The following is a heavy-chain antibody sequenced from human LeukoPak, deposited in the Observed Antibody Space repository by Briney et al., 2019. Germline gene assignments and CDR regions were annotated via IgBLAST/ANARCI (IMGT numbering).Heavy chain of an antibody. CDR2: INHSGST. D-gene: IGHD3-10*01. Sequence: SETLSLTCAVYGGSFSGYYWSWIRQPPGKGLEWIGEINHSGSTNYNPSLKSRVTISVDTSKNQFSLKLSSVTAADTAVYYCARLGISGSGSYYTLRWFDPWGQGTLVTVSS. V-gene: IGHV4-34*01. CDR3: ARLGISGSGSYYTLRWFDP. CDR1: GGSFSGYY. J-gene: IGHJ5*02.